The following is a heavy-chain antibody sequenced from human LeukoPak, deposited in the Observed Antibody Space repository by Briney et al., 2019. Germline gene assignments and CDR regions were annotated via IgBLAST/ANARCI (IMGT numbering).Heavy chain of an antibody. CDR1: GFTFSNGW. Sequence: GGSLRLSCAASGFTFSNGWMNWVRQAPGKGLEWVGRIKRKTDGGTIDYAAPVQGRFTISRDDSKNTLYLEMNSLKTEDTAVYYCTASHYYGSGSPTFDYWGQGTLVSVSS. J-gene: IGHJ4*02. D-gene: IGHD3-10*01. V-gene: IGHV3-15*01. CDR3: TASHYYGSGSPTFDY. CDR2: IKRKTDGGTI.